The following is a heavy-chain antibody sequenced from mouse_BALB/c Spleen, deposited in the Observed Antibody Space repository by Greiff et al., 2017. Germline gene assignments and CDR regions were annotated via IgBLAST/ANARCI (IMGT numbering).Heavy chain of an antibody. CDR3: ARHYGSSYGWFAY. Sequence: DVMLVESGGGLVQPGGSLKLSCAASGFTFSSYTMSWVRQTPEKRLEWVAYISNGGGSTYYPDTVKGRFTISRDNAKNTLYLQMSSLKSEDTAMYYCARHYGSSYGWFAYWGQGTLVTVSA. CDR1: GFTFSSYT. D-gene: IGHD1-1*01. CDR2: ISNGGGST. J-gene: IGHJ3*01. V-gene: IGHV5-12-2*01.